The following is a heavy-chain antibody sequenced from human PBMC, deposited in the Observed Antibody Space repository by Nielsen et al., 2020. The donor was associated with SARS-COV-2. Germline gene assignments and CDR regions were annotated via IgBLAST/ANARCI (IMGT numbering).Heavy chain of an antibody. D-gene: IGHD6-19*01. V-gene: IGHV3-33*01. Sequence: WIRQPPGKGLEWVAVIWFDGSDKYYADSVKGRFTISRDNSKNTLYLQMNSLGAEDTAVYYCARDLGGSSGWGDYYYYGMDVWGQGTTVTVSS. CDR3: ARDLGGSSGWGDYYYYGMDV. CDR2: IWFDGSDK. J-gene: IGHJ6*02.